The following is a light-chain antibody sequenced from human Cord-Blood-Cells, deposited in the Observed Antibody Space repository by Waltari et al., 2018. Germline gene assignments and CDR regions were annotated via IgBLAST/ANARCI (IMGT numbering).Light chain of an antibody. J-gene: IGKJ1*01. CDR3: QQYNSNSWT. V-gene: IGKV1-5*01. CDR1: QCISSR. Sequence: DIQMTQSPPTLSASVGDRVTITCRASQCISSRLDWYQEKAGKAPKLLIYDASSLESGVPSRFSGSGSGTEFTLTISSLQPDDFATDYCQQYNSNSWTFGQGTKVEIK. CDR2: DAS.